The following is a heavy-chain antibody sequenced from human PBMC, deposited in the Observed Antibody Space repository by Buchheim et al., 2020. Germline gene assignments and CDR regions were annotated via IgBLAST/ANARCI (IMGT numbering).Heavy chain of an antibody. CDR3: ARDRGLRGNWPETIDY. CDR1: GFTFSSYW. D-gene: IGHD1-1*01. Sequence: EVQLVESGGGLVQPGGSLRLSCAASGFTFSSYWMHWVRQAPGKGLVWVSRIHKDGSSTSYAASVKGRFTISRDNAKHTQYLQMNSLRAEDTSVYYCARDRGLRGNWPETIDYWGQGAL. J-gene: IGHJ4*02. V-gene: IGHV3-74*01. CDR2: IHKDGSST.